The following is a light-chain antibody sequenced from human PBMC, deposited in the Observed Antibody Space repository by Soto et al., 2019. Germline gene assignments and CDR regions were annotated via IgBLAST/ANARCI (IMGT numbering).Light chain of an antibody. V-gene: IGKV1-5*01. Sequence: DIQMTQSPSTLSASVGDRVTITCRASQSISKWLAWHQQKPGRAPNLLIYDASSLGSGVPSRFSGSGSGTEFTLTISSLQPDDFATYFCQQYYSYSGTFGQGTKVEIK. CDR2: DAS. CDR3: QQYYSYSGT. CDR1: QSISKW. J-gene: IGKJ1*01.